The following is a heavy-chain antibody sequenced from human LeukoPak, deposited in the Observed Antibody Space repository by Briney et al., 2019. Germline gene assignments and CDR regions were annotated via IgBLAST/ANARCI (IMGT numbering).Heavy chain of an antibody. V-gene: IGHV3-53*01. CDR3: ARDLPPAPWNGMDV. J-gene: IGHJ6*02. D-gene: IGHD2-2*01. CDR1: GFTVSSNY. CDR2: IYSGGST. Sequence: GGSLRLSCAASGFTVSSNYMSWVRQAPGKGLEWVSVIYSGGSTYYADSVKGRFTISRDNSKNTLYLQMNSLRPEDTAVYYCARDLPPAPWNGMDVWGQGTTVTVSS.